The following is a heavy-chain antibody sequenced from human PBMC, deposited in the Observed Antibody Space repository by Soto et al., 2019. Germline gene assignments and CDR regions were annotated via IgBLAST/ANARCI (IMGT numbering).Heavy chain of an antibody. D-gene: IGHD3-22*01. Sequence: EVQLVESGGGLIQPGGSLRLSCVVSGFSVSSKYMTWVRQAPGKGLEWVSVIYSGGNTYYADSVKGRFTISRDNSKNTLYLQMNSLRADDTAVYYCARERDSSGYILGYWGQGTLVAVSS. CDR2: IYSGGNT. J-gene: IGHJ4*02. CDR3: ARERDSSGYILGY. CDR1: GFSVSSKY. V-gene: IGHV3-53*01.